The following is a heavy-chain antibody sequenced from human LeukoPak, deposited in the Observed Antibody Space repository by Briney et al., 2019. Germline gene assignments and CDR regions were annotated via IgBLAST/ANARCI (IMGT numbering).Heavy chain of an antibody. D-gene: IGHD5-18*01. CDR3: ATTYMSGYSYGDDY. V-gene: IGHV1-69*06. CDR1: GGSFSSYA. J-gene: IGHJ4*02. CDR2: IIPIFGTA. Sequence: SVKVSCRASGGSFSSYAISWVRQAPGQGLEWMVGIIPIFGTANYAQKFQGRVTITADKSTSTAYMELRSLRSDDTAVYYCATTYMSGYSYGDDYWGQGTLVTVSS.